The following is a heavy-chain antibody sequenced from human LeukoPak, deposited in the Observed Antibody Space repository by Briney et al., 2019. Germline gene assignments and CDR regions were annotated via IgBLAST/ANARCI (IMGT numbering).Heavy chain of an antibody. D-gene: IGHD3-22*01. CDR2: IKSKTDGGTT. V-gene: IGHV3-15*01. Sequence: PGGSLRLSCAASGFTFSNAWMSWVRQAPGKGLEWVGRIKSKTDGGTTDYAAPVKGRFTISRDDSKNTLYLQMNSLKTEDTAVYYCTTGRIRRYYYDSSGYLDYWGQGTLVTVSS. CDR1: GFTFSNAW. J-gene: IGHJ4*02. CDR3: TTGRIRRYYYDSSGYLDY.